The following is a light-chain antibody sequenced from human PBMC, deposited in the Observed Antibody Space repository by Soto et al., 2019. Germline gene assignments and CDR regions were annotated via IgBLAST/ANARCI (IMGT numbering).Light chain of an antibody. V-gene: IGKV3-20*01. CDR2: ATS. Sequence: ETVLTQSPGTLSLSPGERATLSCRASQSVSSSHLAWYQQKPGQAARLLIYATSNRATGIPDRFSGSGSGTDFTLTIDRLEPEDFAVYFCQQYGDLVTFGGGTKVEIK. CDR3: QQYGDLVT. J-gene: IGKJ4*01. CDR1: QSVSSSH.